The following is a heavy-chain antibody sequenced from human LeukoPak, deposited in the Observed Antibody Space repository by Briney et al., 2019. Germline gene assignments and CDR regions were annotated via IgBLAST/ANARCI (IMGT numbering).Heavy chain of an antibody. J-gene: IGHJ5*02. D-gene: IGHD6-19*01. Sequence: PSETLSLTCTVSGGSISSYYWSWIRQPPGKGLEWIGYICYSGSTNYNPSLKSRVTISVDASKNQFSLKLSSVTAADTAVYHCARDRGYSSGWYWFDPWGQGTLVTVSS. V-gene: IGHV4-59*01. CDR3: ARDRGYSSGWYWFDP. CDR1: GGSISSYY. CDR2: ICYSGST.